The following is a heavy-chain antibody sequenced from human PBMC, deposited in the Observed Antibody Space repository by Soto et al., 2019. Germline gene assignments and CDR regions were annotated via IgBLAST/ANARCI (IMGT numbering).Heavy chain of an antibody. V-gene: IGHV1-46*03. D-gene: IGHD3-16*01. J-gene: IGHJ3*02. CDR2: INPSGGST. CDR3: ANRGGVTYAAFDI. CDR1: GYTFDSYY. Sequence: VSVKVSCKASGYTFDSYYMHSVRQAPGQGLEWMGIINPSGGSTSYAQKFQGRVTMTRDTSTSTVYMELSSLRSEDTSVYEGANRGGVTYAAFDIWGQGTMVPVSS.